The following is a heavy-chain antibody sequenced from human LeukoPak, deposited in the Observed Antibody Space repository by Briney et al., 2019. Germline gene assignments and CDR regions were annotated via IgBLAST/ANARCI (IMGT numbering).Heavy chain of an antibody. D-gene: IGHD6-13*01. Sequence: SQTLSLTCAISGDSVSSSTAAWNWIRQSPSRGLEWLGRTYYRSKWYHDYEASVKSRITITPDTSKNQFSLQLNPVTPEDTAVYYCATFSSSWQAFDFWGQGTLVTVSS. V-gene: IGHV6-1*01. CDR2: TYYRSKWYH. J-gene: IGHJ4*02. CDR3: ATFSSSWQAFDF. CDR1: GDSVSSSTAA.